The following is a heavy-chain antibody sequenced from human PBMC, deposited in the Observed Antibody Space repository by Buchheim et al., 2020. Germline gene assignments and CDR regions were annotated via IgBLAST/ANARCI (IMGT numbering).Heavy chain of an antibody. CDR3: AMGGYYRDY. CDR1: GFTFSSYA. D-gene: IGHD3-10*01. Sequence: QVQLVESGGGVVQPGRSLRLSCAASGFTFSSYAMHWVRQAPGKGLEWVAVISYDGSNKYYADSVKGRFTISRDNFKNTLYLQMNSLRAEDTAVYYCAMGGYYRDYWGQGTL. J-gene: IGHJ4*02. V-gene: IGHV3-30-3*01. CDR2: ISYDGSNK.